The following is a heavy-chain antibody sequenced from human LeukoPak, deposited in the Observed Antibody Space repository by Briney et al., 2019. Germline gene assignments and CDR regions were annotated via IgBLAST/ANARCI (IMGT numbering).Heavy chain of an antibody. CDR2: IRYDGSNK. CDR1: GFTFSSYG. Sequence: PGGSLRLSCAASGFTFSSYGMHWVRQAPGKGLEWVAFIRYDGSNKYYADSVKGRFTISRDNSKNMLYLQMDSLRAEDTAVYYCAKASSGYYDAFDIWGQGTMVTVSS. V-gene: IGHV3-30*02. D-gene: IGHD3-22*01. CDR3: AKASSGYYDAFDI. J-gene: IGHJ3*02.